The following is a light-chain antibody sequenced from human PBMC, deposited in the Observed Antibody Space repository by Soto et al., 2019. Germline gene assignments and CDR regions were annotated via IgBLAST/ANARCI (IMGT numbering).Light chain of an antibody. CDR2: DAS. CDR3: QHSHSLPLP. V-gene: IGKV1-33*01. Sequence: DIQMTQSPSSLSASVGDRVTITCQASQDISNYLNWYQQKTGKAPKLLIYDASNLEKGVPSRFSGSGSRTHFTFTINRLQPEDIAAYFFQHSHSLPLPFGQRTKLEIK. J-gene: IGKJ1*01. CDR1: QDISNY.